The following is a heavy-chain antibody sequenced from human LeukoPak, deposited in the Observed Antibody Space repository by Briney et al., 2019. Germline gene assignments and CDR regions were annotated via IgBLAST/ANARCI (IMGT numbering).Heavy chain of an antibody. V-gene: IGHV4-61*08. J-gene: IGHJ4*02. CDR2: IYYSGST. Sequence: SETLSLTCTVSGGSISSGGYYWGWIRQPPGKGLEWTGYIYYSGSTNYNPSLKSRVTISVDTSKNQFSLKLSSVTAADTAIYYCARAVSGCFDYWGQGTLVTVS. D-gene: IGHD6-19*01. CDR1: GGSISSGGYY. CDR3: ARAVSGCFDY.